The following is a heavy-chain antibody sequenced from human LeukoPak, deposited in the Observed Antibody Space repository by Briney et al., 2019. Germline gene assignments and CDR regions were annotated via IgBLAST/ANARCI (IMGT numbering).Heavy chain of an antibody. Sequence: GGSLRLSCAASGFTFSNAWMSWVRQAPGKGLEWVGRIKSKIDGGTTDYAAPVKGRFTISRDDSKNTLYLQMNSLKTEDTAVYYCTTGGFRPHLWGRGTLVTVSS. D-gene: IGHD6-25*01. CDR2: IKSKIDGGTT. J-gene: IGHJ2*01. CDR3: TTGGFRPHL. V-gene: IGHV3-15*01. CDR1: GFTFSNAW.